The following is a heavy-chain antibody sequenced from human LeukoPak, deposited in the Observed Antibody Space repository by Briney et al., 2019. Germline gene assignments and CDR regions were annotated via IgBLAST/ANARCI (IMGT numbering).Heavy chain of an antibody. CDR3: TRGVALSDHGIIDS. CDR1: GYSVSSGFF. D-gene: IGHD1-1*01. CDR2: IYHNGIT. V-gene: IGHV4-38-2*01. J-gene: IGHJ4*02. Sequence: SETLSLTCAVSGYSVSSGFFWGWIRQPPGKGLEWIATIYHNGITRYNPSLKSRVIISVDTSKNQFSLKMSSVTAADTAVYYCTRGVALSDHGIIDSWGQGTLATVSS.